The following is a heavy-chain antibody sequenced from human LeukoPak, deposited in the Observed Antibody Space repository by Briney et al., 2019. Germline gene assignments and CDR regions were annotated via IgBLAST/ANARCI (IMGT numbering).Heavy chain of an antibody. D-gene: IGHD3-22*01. Sequence: GGSLRLSCAPSGFTFSSYSMNWVRQAPGKGLEWVSSISGSGGSTYYADSVKGRFTISRDNSKNTLYLQMNSLRAEDTAVYYCAEVLGGYYYDSSGYSDYWGQGTLVTVSS. CDR2: ISGSGGST. J-gene: IGHJ4*02. V-gene: IGHV3-23*01. CDR3: AEVLGGYYYDSSGYSDY. CDR1: GFTFSSYS.